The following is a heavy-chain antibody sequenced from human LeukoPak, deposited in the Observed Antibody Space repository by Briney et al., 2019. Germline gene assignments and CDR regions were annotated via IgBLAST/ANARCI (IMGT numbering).Heavy chain of an antibody. Sequence: SETLSLTCTVSGGSISSYYWSWIRQPPGKGLEWIGYIYYSGSTHYNPSLKSRVPISVDTSKNHFSLNLSSVTAADTAVYYCARVDWADTAMVLFDYWGQGTLVTVSS. V-gene: IGHV4-59*08. CDR3: ARVDWADTAMVLFDY. CDR1: GGSISSYY. CDR2: IYYSGST. J-gene: IGHJ4*02. D-gene: IGHD5-18*01.